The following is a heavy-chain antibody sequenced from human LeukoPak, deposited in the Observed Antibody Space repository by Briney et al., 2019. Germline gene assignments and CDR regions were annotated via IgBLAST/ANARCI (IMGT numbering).Heavy chain of an antibody. J-gene: IGHJ4*02. CDR3: ARDPNWGSLYYFDY. Sequence: GGSLRLSCAASGFTFSSYRMNWVRQAPGKGLEWVSYISSSSSTIYYADSVKGRFTISRDNAKNSLYLQMNSLRAEDTAVYYCARDPNWGSLYYFDYWGQGTLVTVSS. CDR1: GFTFSSYR. D-gene: IGHD7-27*01. CDR2: ISSSSSTI. V-gene: IGHV3-48*01.